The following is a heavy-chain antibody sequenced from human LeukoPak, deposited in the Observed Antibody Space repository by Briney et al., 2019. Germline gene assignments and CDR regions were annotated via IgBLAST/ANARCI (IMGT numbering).Heavy chain of an antibody. V-gene: IGHV3-30*02. CDR2: IRYDGNNK. J-gene: IGHJ4*02. D-gene: IGHD2-21*02. CDR1: GFTFNLYG. Sequence: GGSLRLSCAASGFTFNLYGMHWVRQAPGKGLEWVSFIRYDGNNKYYADSVKGRFTISRDNSKNSLNLQMNSLRAEDTAMYYCARDYRLVTAIFSPYDYWGQGTLVTVSS. CDR3: ARDYRLVTAIFSPYDY.